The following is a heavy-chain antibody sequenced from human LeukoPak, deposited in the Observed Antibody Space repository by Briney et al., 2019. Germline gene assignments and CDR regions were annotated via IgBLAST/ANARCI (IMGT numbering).Heavy chain of an antibody. J-gene: IGHJ3*02. Sequence: ASVKVSCKASGYTFTGYYMHWVRQAPGQGLEWMGWINPNSGGTNYAQKFQGRVTMTRDTSISTAYMELSRLRSDDTAVYYCARSLRRDCDSTSCWAALDIWGQGTMVTVSS. V-gene: IGHV1-2*02. CDR2: INPNSGGT. CDR3: ARSLRRDCDSTSCWAALDI. CDR1: GYTFTGYY. D-gene: IGHD2-2*01.